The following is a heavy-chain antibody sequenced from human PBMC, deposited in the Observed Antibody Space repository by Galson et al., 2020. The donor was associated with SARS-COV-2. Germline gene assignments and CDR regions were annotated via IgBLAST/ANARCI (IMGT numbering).Heavy chain of an antibody. D-gene: IGHD1-26*01. J-gene: IGHJ5*02. Sequence: GGSLRLSCAASGFSFPNYWMTWVRPAPGKGLEWVANVHQDESTKNYVYSVRGRFTISRDNAKNSLFLQMNSLRVEDTAVYYCGRAMGGDEGIDPWGQGTQVTVSS. V-gene: IGHV3-7*01. CDR1: GFSFPNYW. CDR2: VHQDESTK. CDR3: GRAMGGDEGIDP.